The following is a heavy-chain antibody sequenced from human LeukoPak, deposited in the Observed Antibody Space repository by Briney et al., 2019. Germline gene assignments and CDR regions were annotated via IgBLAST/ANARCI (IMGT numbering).Heavy chain of an antibody. D-gene: IGHD3-22*01. J-gene: IGHJ4*02. CDR3: ARAPKYYYDSSGYYYIYYFDY. CDR2: ISWDGGST. Sequence: GALRLSCAASGFTFDDYAMHWVRQAPGKGLEWVSLISWDGGSTYYADSVKGRFTISRDNAKNSLYLQMNSLRAEDTALYYCARAPKYYYDSSGYYYIYYFDYWGQGTLVTVSS. CDR1: GFTFDDYA. V-gene: IGHV3-43D*03.